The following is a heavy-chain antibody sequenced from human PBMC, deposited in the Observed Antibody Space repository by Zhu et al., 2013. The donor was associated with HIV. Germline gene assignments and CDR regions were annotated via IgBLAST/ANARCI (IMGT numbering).Heavy chain of an antibody. CDR2: VNPSGGST. V-gene: IGHV1-46*01. Sequence: QVHLVQSGAEVEKPGASVTLSCEASGFTFTAYYMHWVRQAPGQGLEWMGIVNPSGGSTTYAQKFQGRVTMTRVTSTSTVYMELRSLRFDDTAVYYCARGPPRGGSDYYYMDVWGKGTTVSVSS. J-gene: IGHJ6*03. CDR1: GFTFTAYY. D-gene: IGHD2-15*01. CDR3: ARGPPRGGSDYYYMDV.